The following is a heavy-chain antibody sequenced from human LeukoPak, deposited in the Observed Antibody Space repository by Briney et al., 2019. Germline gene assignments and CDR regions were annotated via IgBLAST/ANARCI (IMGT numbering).Heavy chain of an antibody. D-gene: IGHD1-26*01. J-gene: IGHJ4*02. CDR2: INSDGNSP. CDR1: GFTFSSYW. Sequence: GGSRRLSGAASGFTFSSYWMNWFRQPPGKGLVWVSCINSDGNSPTYADSVKGRFTISRDNAKNTVSLQMNSLRAEDTAVYYCARDGGSYSPQDYWGQGTLVTVSS. CDR3: ARDGGSYSPQDY. V-gene: IGHV3-74*01.